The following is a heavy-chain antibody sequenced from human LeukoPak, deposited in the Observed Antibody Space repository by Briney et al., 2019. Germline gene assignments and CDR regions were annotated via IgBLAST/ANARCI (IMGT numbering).Heavy chain of an antibody. J-gene: IGHJ5*02. CDR2: IIPIFGTA. V-gene: IGHV1-69*01. Sequence: SVKVSCKASGGTFSSYAISWVRQAPGQGLEWMGGIIPIFGTANYAQKFQGRVTITADESTSTAYMELSSLRSEDTAVYYCARGGDIAINWFDPWGQGTLVTVSS. CDR1: GGTFSSYA. CDR3: ARGGDIAINWFDP. D-gene: IGHD6-13*01.